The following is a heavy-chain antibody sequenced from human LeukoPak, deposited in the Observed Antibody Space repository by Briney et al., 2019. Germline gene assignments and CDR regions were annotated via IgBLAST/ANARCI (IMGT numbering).Heavy chain of an antibody. CDR3: ATLPRGHLFDS. CDR2: FVPEDGET. D-gene: IGHD3-10*01. CDR1: GDTLTELS. Sequence: ASVKVSCKLSGDTLTELSFHWVRQSPGKGLEWMGGFVPEDGETIYAQKFQGRVTMTEDTSTDTAYMELSSLRSDDTAVYFCATLPRGHLFDSWGQGTLVTVSS. V-gene: IGHV1-24*01. J-gene: IGHJ4*02.